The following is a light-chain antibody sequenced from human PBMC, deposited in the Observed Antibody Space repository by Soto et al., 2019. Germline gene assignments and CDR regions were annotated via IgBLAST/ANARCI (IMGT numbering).Light chain of an antibody. CDR1: NSDVGGYNY. J-gene: IGLJ2*01. Sequence: QSVLSQPRSVSGSPGQSATISCTGTNSDVGGYNYVSWYQQHPGKAPKLIIYEVSNRPSGVSNRFSGSKSGNTASLTISGLQAEDEADYYCSSYTSSSTLVLFGGGTKLTVL. CDR3: SSYTSSSTLVL. V-gene: IGLV2-14*01. CDR2: EVS.